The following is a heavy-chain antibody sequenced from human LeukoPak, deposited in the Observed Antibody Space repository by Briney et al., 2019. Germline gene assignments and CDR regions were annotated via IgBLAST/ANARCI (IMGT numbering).Heavy chain of an antibody. Sequence: GGSLRLSCAATGFTFSSYHMNWVRQAPGKGLEWVSTISGSGGSTYYADSVKGRFTISRDNSRNTLYLQMNTLRAEDTAVYYCAKDGCSGGRCFSDYWGQGTLVSVSS. D-gene: IGHD2-15*01. V-gene: IGHV3-23*01. CDR3: AKDGCSGGRCFSDY. J-gene: IGHJ4*02. CDR1: GFTFSSYH. CDR2: ISGSGGST.